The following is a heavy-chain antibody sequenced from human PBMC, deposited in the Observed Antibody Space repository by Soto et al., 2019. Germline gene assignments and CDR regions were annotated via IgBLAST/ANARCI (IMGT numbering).Heavy chain of an antibody. CDR2: IYYSWST. CDR1: GGSISSYY. J-gene: IGHJ4*02. Sequence: QVQLQESGPGLVKPSETLSLTCTVSGGSISSYYWSWFRQPQGKRLEWIGYIYYSWSTNYNPSLKSRVTISVDTSKNQSSLKLSSVTGADTAVYYCARRYGWNFDYWGQGTLVTVSS. V-gene: IGHV4-59*08. D-gene: IGHD6-19*01. CDR3: ARRYGWNFDY.